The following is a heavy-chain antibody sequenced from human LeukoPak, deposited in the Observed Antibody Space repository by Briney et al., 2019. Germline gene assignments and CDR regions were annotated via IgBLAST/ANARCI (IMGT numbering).Heavy chain of an antibody. CDR3: ARVAVAGTGEYYYYYGMDV. Sequence: ASVKVSCKASGYTFTSYGISWVRQATGQGLEWMGWMNPNSGNTGYAQKFQGRVTMTRNTSISTAYMELSSLRSEDTAVYYCARVAVAGTGEYYYYYGMDVWGQGTTVTVSS. V-gene: IGHV1-8*02. J-gene: IGHJ6*02. CDR2: MNPNSGNT. CDR1: GYTFTSYG. D-gene: IGHD6-19*01.